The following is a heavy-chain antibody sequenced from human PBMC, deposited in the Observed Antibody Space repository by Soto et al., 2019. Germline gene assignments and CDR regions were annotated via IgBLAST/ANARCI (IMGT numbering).Heavy chain of an antibody. D-gene: IGHD2-21*01. J-gene: IGHJ4*02. CDR3: ARRYGGAFDY. Sequence: SETLSLTCAVSGGSISSYYWSWIRQPPGKGLEWIGYIYYSGSTNYNPSLKSRVTISVDTSKNQFSLKLSSVTAADTAVYYCARRYGGAFDYWGQGTLVTVSS. CDR2: IYYSGST. CDR1: GGSISSYY. V-gene: IGHV4-59*08.